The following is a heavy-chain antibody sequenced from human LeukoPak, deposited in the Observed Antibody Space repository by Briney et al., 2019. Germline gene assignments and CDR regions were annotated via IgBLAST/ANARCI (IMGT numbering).Heavy chain of an antibody. CDR3: AKGENTRFVFSNRAVAGPTDAFDI. CDR2: IRYDGSSK. CDR1: GFTFSSYG. V-gene: IGHV3-30*02. Sequence: PGGSLRLSCAASGFTFSSYGMHWVRQAPGKGLEWVAFIRYDGSSKYYADSVKGRFTISRDNSKNTLYLQMNSLRAEDTAVYYCAKGENTRFVFSNRAVAGPTDAFDIWGQGTMVTVSS. J-gene: IGHJ3*02. D-gene: IGHD6-19*01.